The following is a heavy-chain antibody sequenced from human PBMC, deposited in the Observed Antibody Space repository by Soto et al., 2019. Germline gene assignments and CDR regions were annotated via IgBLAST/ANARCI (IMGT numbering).Heavy chain of an antibody. D-gene: IGHD4-17*01. V-gene: IGHV1-8*01. J-gene: IGHJ4*02. CDR2: MNPNSGNT. CDR1: GYTFTSYD. Sequence: QVQLVQSGAEVKKPGASVKVSCKASGYTFTSYDINWVRQATGQGLEWMGWMNPNSGNTGYAQKFQGRVIMTSNNSISTAYMELSSVRSEDTAVYYCARTLYCDKVDYWRQGTLVTVSS. CDR3: ARTLYCDKVDY.